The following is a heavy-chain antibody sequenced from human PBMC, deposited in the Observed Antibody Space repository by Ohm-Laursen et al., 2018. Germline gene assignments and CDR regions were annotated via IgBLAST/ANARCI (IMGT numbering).Heavy chain of an antibody. J-gene: IGHJ3*01. CDR3: ARATKGAFDF. CDR2: IELGGSET. V-gene: IGHV3-7*01. CDR1: GFSFSSYW. Sequence: SLRLSCAASGFSFSSYWMTWARQAPGKGLEWVATIELGGSETYYVDSVKGRFSISRDDARNPLYLQLNTLRAEDTAVYYCARATKGAFDFWGQGTMVTVSS.